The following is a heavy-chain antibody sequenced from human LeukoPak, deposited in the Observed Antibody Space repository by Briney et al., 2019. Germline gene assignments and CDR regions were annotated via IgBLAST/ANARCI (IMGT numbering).Heavy chain of an antibody. J-gene: IGHJ4*02. V-gene: IGHV4-34*01. CDR1: GGSFSGYY. D-gene: IGHD3-3*01. Sequence: PSETLSLTCAVCGGSFSGYYWSWIRQPPGKGLEWIGSIYHSGSTYYNPSLKSRVTISVDTSKNQFSLKLSSVTAADTAVYYCARREGYYDFWSGIDYWGQGTLVTVSS. CDR3: ARREGYYDFWSGIDY. CDR2: IYHSGST.